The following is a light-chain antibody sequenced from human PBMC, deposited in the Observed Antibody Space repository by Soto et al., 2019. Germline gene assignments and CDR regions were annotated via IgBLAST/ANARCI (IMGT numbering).Light chain of an antibody. J-gene: IGKJ4*01. V-gene: IGKV4-1*01. CDR1: QSLLYSSNNKNY. CDR2: WAS. CDR3: QQYYGTPRT. Sequence: DIVMTQSPDSLAVSLGERATINCKSSQSLLYSSNNKNYLDWYQQKPGQPPKLLIYWASSREAGVPDRCSGSGSETDFTLTISSLQAEDVAVYYCQQYYGTPRTFGGGTKVEIK.